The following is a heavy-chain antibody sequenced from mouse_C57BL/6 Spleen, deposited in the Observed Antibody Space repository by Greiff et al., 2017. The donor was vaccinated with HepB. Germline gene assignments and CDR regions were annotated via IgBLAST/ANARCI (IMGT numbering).Heavy chain of an antibody. CDR2: IYPGDGDT. J-gene: IGHJ3*01. V-gene: IGHV1-82*01. CDR3: ARSPYDYDVWFAY. CDR1: GYAFSSSW. Sequence: QVQLKESGPELVKPGASVKISCKASGYAFSSSWMNWVKQRPGKGLEWIGRIYPGDGDTNYNGKFKGKATLTADKSSSTAYMQLSSLTSEDSAVYFCARSPYDYDVWFAYWGQGTLVTVSA. D-gene: IGHD2-4*01.